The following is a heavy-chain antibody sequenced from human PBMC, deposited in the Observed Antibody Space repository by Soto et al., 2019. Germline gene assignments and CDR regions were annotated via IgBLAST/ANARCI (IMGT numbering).Heavy chain of an antibody. Sequence: PSETLSLTCAVYGGSFSGYYWSWIRQPPGKGLEWIREINHSGSTNYNPSLKSRVTISVDTSKNQFSLKLSSVTAADTAVYYCARGATYCTNGVCHLYYFDYWGQGTLVTVSS. CDR2: INHSGST. CDR1: GGSFSGYY. J-gene: IGHJ4*02. D-gene: IGHD2-8*01. CDR3: ARGATYCTNGVCHLYYFDY. V-gene: IGHV4-34*01.